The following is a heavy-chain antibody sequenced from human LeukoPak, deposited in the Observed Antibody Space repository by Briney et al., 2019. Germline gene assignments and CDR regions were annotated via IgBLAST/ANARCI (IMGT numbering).Heavy chain of an antibody. CDR3: ARGIAAAGTALYN. CDR2: IYSDGTT. CDR1: GFTFSSYW. V-gene: IGHV3-53*01. J-gene: IGHJ4*02. Sequence: GGSLRLSCAASGFTFSSYWMNWVRQAPGKGLEWVSVIYSDGTTYNADSVKGRFTISRDNSKNTLYLQINSLRAEDTAVYYCARGIAAAGTALYNWGQGTLLTVSS. D-gene: IGHD6-13*01.